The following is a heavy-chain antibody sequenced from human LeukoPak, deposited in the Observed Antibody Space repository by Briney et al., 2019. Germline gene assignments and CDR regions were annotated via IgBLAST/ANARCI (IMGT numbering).Heavy chain of an antibody. Sequence: GESLKISCKGSGYSFTSYWIGWVRQMPGKGLEGMGIIYPGDSDTRYSPSFQGQVTISADKSISTAYLQWSSLKASDTAMYYCARHRYYDFWSGYSWFDPWGQGTLVTVSS. D-gene: IGHD3-3*01. CDR3: ARHRYYDFWSGYSWFDP. J-gene: IGHJ5*02. CDR1: GYSFTSYW. V-gene: IGHV5-51*01. CDR2: IYPGDSDT.